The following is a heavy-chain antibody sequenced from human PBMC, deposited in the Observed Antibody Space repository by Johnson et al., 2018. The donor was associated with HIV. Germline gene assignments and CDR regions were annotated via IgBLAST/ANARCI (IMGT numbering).Heavy chain of an antibody. D-gene: IGHD3-16*01. CDR2: IRYAGSNK. CDR3: ARGGKRVMAAFDI. V-gene: IGHV3-30*02. J-gene: IGHJ3*02. CDR1: GFTFSSYG. Sequence: QMLLVESGGGVVQPGGSLRLSCAASGFTFSSYGMHWVRQAPGKGLEWVAFIRYAGSNKYYADSVKGRFTISRDNSKNTLYLQMNSLRAEDTAVYYCARGGKRVMAAFDIWGQGTMVTVSS.